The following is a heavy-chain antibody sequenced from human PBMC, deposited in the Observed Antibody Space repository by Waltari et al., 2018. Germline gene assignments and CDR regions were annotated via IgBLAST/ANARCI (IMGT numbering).Heavy chain of an antibody. J-gene: IGHJ3*02. CDR2: IRGSGGMT. V-gene: IGHV3-23*01. CDR3: AKEPTLYSAEEGAFDI. CDR1: GFTFSSYA. D-gene: IGHD2-8*01. Sequence: EVQLLESGGGLVQPGGSLRLSCAASGFTFSSYAMSWVRQAPGEGLGWVSAIRGSGGMTYYADSVKGRFTIARDNSKNTLYLQMNSLRAEDTAVYYCAKEPTLYSAEEGAFDIWGQGTMVTVSS.